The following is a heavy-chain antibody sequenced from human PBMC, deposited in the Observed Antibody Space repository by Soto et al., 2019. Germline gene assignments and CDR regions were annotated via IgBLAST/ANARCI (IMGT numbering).Heavy chain of an antibody. Sequence: GGSLRLSCAASGFTFSSYGMHWVRQAPGKGLEWVAVISYDGSNKYYADSVKGRFTISRDNSKSTLYLQMNSLRAEDTAVYYCAKVIYYYDSSGGDYWGQGTLVTVSS. D-gene: IGHD3-22*01. CDR3: AKVIYYYDSSGGDY. CDR1: GFTFSSYG. CDR2: ISYDGSNK. V-gene: IGHV3-30*18. J-gene: IGHJ4*02.